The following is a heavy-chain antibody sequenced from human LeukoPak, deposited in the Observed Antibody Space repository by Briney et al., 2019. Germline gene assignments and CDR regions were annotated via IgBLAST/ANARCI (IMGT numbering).Heavy chain of an antibody. CDR2: INQDGSEK. Sequence: PGGSLRLSCAASQFTFTNYWMTWVRQAPGKGLEWVANINQDGSEKYYVDSVKGRFTVSRDNAKNSLYLQINSLRVEDTAVYYCARDRGWLQQDYGGQGTLVTVSS. V-gene: IGHV3-7*01. CDR3: ARDRGWLQQDY. J-gene: IGHJ4*02. CDR1: QFTFTNYW. D-gene: IGHD5-24*01.